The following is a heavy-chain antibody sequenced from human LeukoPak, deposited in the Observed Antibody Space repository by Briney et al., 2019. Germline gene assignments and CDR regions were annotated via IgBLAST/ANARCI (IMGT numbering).Heavy chain of an antibody. CDR1: GFTFSGNH. Sequence: GGSLRLSCVVSGFTFSGNHMNWVRQAPGKGLEWVSVIYSDGDTYYADSVKGRFTISRDSSRNTLSLQMNSLKPEDTAVYYCARDPRDGYGHFDYWGQGTLVTVPS. CDR2: IYSDGDT. J-gene: IGHJ4*02. CDR3: ARDPRDGYGHFDY. V-gene: IGHV3-66*02. D-gene: IGHD5-24*01.